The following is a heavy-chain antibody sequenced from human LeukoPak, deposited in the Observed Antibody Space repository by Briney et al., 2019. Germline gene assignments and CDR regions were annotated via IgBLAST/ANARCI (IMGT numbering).Heavy chain of an antibody. Sequence: ASVKVSCKASGYTVTSYGIIWVRQAPGQGLEWMGWISGYNGNANYAQKFQGRVTMTSDTSTSTVYMEVRSLRSDDTAVYYCARVGLGSRYYYGMDVWGQGTTVTVSS. D-gene: IGHD2-15*01. V-gene: IGHV1-18*01. CDR1: GYTVTSYG. J-gene: IGHJ6*02. CDR2: ISGYNGNA. CDR3: ARVGLGSRYYYGMDV.